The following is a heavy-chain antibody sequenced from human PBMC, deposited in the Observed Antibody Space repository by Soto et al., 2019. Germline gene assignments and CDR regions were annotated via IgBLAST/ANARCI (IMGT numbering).Heavy chain of an antibody. CDR2: IIPIFGTA. Sequence: QVQLVQSGAEVKKPGYSVKVSCKASGGTFSSYAISWVRQAPGQGLEWMGGIIPIFGTANYAQKFQGRVTITADKSTSTAYMELSSLRSEDTAVYYCARGYYYDSSGYYYDYFDYWGQGTLVTVSS. CDR1: GGTFSSYA. J-gene: IGHJ4*02. V-gene: IGHV1-69*06. CDR3: ARGYYYDSSGYYYDYFDY. D-gene: IGHD3-22*01.